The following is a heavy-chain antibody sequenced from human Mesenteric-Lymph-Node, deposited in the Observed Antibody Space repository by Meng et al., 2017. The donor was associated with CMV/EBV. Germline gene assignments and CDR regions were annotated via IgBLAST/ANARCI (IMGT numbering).Heavy chain of an antibody. Sequence: GESLKISCAGSGFTFSGYGMHWVRQAPGKGLEWVSSISSESSYIYYADSVKGRFTISRDNAKNSLYLQMSSLRAEDTAVYFCARVFRVYGMDVWGQGTTVTVSS. J-gene: IGHJ6*02. CDR3: ARVFRVYGMDV. CDR1: GFTFSGYG. V-gene: IGHV3-21*01. CDR2: ISSESSYI.